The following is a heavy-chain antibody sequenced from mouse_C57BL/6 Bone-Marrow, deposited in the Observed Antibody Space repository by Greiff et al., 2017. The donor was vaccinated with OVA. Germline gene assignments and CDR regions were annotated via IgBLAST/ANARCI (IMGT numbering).Heavy chain of an antibody. Sequence: VQLQQPGAELVKPGASVKLSCTASGYTFTSYWMHWVQQRPGQGLEWIGMIHPNSGSTNYNEKFKSQATLTVDNSSSTTYMQRSRLTSKDTAVCECARGLRRVFDYWGKGTTLTVSS. CDR1: GYTFTSYW. CDR3: ARGLRRVFDY. V-gene: IGHV1-64*01. J-gene: IGHJ2*01. CDR2: IHPNSGST. D-gene: IGHD2-4*01.